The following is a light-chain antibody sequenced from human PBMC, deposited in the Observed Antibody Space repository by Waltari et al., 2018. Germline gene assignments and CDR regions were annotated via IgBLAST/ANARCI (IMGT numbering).Light chain of an antibody. CDR1: QDIRSY. CDR2: DAS. CDR3: QQYDSLPWT. V-gene: IGKV1-33*01. Sequence: DIQMTQSPSSLSASVGDRVTITCQASQDIRSYLNWYQQKPGTAPKVLIYDASNLDSGVPSRFRGSGSGTDFAVTITSLQPEDIATYYCQQYDSLPWTFGQGTKVEIK. J-gene: IGKJ1*01.